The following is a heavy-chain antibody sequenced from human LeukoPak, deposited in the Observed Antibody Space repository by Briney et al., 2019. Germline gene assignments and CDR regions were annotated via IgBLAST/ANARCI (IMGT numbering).Heavy chain of an antibody. V-gene: IGHV4-59*01. J-gene: IGHJ5*02. CDR3: ARGGVNYKIAGP. CDR1: GGSSTSYY. CDR2: IYYSGST. Sequence: PSETLSLTCTVSGGSSTSYYWSWIRQPPGKGLEWIGYIYYSGSTNYNPSLKSRVTISVDTSKNQFSLKLSSVTAADTAVYYCARGGVNYKIAGPWGQGALVTVSS. D-gene: IGHD3-10*01.